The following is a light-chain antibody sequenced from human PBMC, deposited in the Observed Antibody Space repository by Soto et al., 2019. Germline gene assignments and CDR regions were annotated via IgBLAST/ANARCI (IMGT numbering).Light chain of an antibody. J-gene: IGKJ1*01. CDR3: QQYNTWPPDRT. Sequence: EIVMTQSPATLSVSPGERATLSCRASQSVGRNLAWYQQKPGQAPRLLIYGASTRATGIPARFSGSGSGTEFTLPISGLQSEDFAIYLCQQYNTWPPDRTFGQGTKVEI. V-gene: IGKV3-15*01. CDR2: GAS. CDR1: QSVGRN.